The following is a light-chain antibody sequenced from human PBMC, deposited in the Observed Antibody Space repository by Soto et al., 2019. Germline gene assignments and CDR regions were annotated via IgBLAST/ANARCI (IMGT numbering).Light chain of an antibody. CDR1: SSDVGSSNY. CDR2: DVS. Sequence: QSVLTQPRSVSGSPGQLVTISCTGTSSDVGSSNYVSWYQQHPGKAPKLIISDVSKRPSGVPDRFSGSKSDNTASLTISGLQDEDEADYFCCSHAGSYVVFGGGTKVTVL. V-gene: IGLV2-11*01. CDR3: CSHAGSYVV. J-gene: IGLJ2*01.